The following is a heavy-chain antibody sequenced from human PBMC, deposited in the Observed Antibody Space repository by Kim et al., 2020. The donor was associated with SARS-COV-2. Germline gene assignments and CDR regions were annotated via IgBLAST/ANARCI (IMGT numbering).Heavy chain of an antibody. J-gene: IGHJ4*02. V-gene: IGHV4-34*01. CDR2: INHSGST. Sequence: SETLSLTCAVYGGSFSGYYWSWIRQPPGNGLEWIGEINHSGSTNYNPSLKSRVTISVDTSKNQFSLKLSSVTAADTTVYYCARRLLWFGEAFDYWGQGTLVTVSS. CDR3: ARRLLWFGEAFDY. D-gene: IGHD3-10*01. CDR1: GGSFSGYY.